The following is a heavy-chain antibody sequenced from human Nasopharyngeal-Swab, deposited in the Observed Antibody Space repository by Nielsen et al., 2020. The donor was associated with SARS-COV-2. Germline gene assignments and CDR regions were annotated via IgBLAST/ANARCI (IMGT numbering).Heavy chain of an antibody. D-gene: IGHD3-10*01. Sequence: LSLTCSASGFTVSSNYMSWVRQAPRKGLEWVSVIYSGGSTYYADSVKGRFTISRDNSKNTLYLQMNSLRAEDTAVYYCARDRGGVYYYYGMDVWGQGTTVTVSS. CDR2: IYSGGST. CDR1: GFTVSSNY. J-gene: IGHJ6*02. CDR3: ARDRGGVYYYYGMDV. V-gene: IGHV3-53*01.